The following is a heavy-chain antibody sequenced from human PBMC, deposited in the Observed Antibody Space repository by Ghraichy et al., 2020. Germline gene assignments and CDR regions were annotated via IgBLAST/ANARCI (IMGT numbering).Heavy chain of an antibody. Sequence: GGSLRLSCAASGFIFSDYAMSWVRQAPGEGLEWVSSISNSGAGTYYADSAKGRFTISRDSSKNTLYLQMNSLRAEDTAVYYCAKDHRYDSSGYRHDSWGQGTLVTVSS. CDR2: ISNSGAGT. J-gene: IGHJ4*02. V-gene: IGHV3-23*01. CDR1: GFIFSDYA. D-gene: IGHD3-22*01. CDR3: AKDHRYDSSGYRHDS.